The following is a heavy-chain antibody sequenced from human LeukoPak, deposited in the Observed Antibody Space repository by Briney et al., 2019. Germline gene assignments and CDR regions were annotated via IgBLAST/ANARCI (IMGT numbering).Heavy chain of an antibody. D-gene: IGHD2-2*01. CDR3: ARASYIVVVPVATYLFDP. CDR1: GGSISSGSYY. J-gene: IGHJ5*02. CDR2: IYTSGST. Sequence: PSQTLSLTCTVSGGSISSGSYYWSWIRQPAGKGLEWIGRIYTSGSTNYNPSLKSRVTISVDTSKNQFSLKLSSVTAADTAVYYCARASYIVVVPVATYLFDPWGQGTLVTVSS. V-gene: IGHV4-61*02.